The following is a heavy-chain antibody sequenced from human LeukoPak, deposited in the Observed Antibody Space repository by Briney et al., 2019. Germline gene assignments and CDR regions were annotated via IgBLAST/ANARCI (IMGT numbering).Heavy chain of an antibody. CDR1: GFTFSSYW. J-gene: IGHJ4*02. V-gene: IGHV3-7*03. CDR3: TKDEPDYYDSSDYYSPFDY. Sequence: GGSLRLSCAASGFTFSSYWMSWVRQAPGKGLEWVANIKQDGSEKYYVDSVKGRFTISRDNAKNSLYLQMNSLRAEDTAVYYCTKDEPDYYDSSDYYSPFDYWGQGTLVTVSS. CDR2: IKQDGSEK. D-gene: IGHD3-22*01.